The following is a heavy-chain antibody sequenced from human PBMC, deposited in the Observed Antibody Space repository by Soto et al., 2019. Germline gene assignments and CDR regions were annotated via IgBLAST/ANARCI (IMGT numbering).Heavy chain of an antibody. D-gene: IGHD3-22*01. V-gene: IGHV1-69*13. Sequence: SVKVSCKASGGTFSSYAISWVRQAPRQGLEWMGGIIPIFGTANYAQKFQGRVTITADESTSTAYMELSSLRSEDTAVYYFASSDVQKGYDSSGYYYGYWGQGTLVTVSS. CDR3: ASSDVQKGYDSSGYYYGY. CDR2: IIPIFGTA. CDR1: GGTFSSYA. J-gene: IGHJ4*02.